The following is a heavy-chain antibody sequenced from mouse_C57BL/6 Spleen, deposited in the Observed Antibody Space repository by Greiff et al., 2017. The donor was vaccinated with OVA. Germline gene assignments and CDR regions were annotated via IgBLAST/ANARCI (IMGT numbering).Heavy chain of an antibody. Sequence: EVQLQESGPGLVKPSQSLSLTCSVTGYSITSGYYWNWIRQFPGNKLEWMGYISYDGSNNYNPSLKNRISITRDTSKNQFFLKLNSVTTEDTATYYCARGGTAAWFADWGQGTLVTVSA. V-gene: IGHV3-6*01. CDR2: ISYDGSN. CDR3: ARGGTAAWFAD. CDR1: GYSITSGYY. D-gene: IGHD1-2*01. J-gene: IGHJ3*01.